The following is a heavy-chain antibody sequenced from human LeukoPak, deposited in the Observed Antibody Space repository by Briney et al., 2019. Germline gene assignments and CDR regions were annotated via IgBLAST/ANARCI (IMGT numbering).Heavy chain of an antibody. CDR1: GFTFSSYA. Sequence: GGSLRLSCAASGFTFSSYAMSWVRQAPGKGLEWVSAISGSGGSTYYADSVKGRFTISRDNSKNTLYLQMNSLRAEDTAVYYCAKDTHSSSWYELDYWGQGTLVTVSS. V-gene: IGHV3-23*01. CDR2: ISGSGGST. D-gene: IGHD6-13*01. J-gene: IGHJ4*02. CDR3: AKDTHSSSWYELDY.